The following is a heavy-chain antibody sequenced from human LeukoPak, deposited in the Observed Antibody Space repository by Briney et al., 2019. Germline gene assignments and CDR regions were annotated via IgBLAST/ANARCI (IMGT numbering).Heavy chain of an antibody. CDR1: GYTFTGYY. J-gene: IGHJ6*02. CDR3: ARDDSRARVRYFDWGMDV. CDR2: INPNSGGT. Sequence: PEASVKVSCKASGYTFTGYYMHWVRQAPGQGLEWMGWINPNSGGTNYAQKFQGRVTMTRNTSISTAYMELSSLRSEDTAVYYCARDDSRARVRYFDWGMDVWGQGTTVTVSS. D-gene: IGHD3-9*01. V-gene: IGHV1-2*02.